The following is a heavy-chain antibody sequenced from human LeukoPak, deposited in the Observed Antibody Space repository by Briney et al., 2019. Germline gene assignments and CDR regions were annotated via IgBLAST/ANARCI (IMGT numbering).Heavy chain of an antibody. CDR3: VRVDSMGHYDWFDP. J-gene: IGHJ5*02. CDR2: IYYTGTT. CDR1: SGSISVTGID. D-gene: IGHD3-22*01. Sequence: SETLSLTCTVSSGSISVTGIDWGWVRQPPGKGLEYLGKIYYTGTTSYNPSLKSRTTISIDTSKKQYLPNPNSVTAADTAFYYCVRVDSMGHYDWFDPWGQGTVVSVS. V-gene: IGHV4-39*06.